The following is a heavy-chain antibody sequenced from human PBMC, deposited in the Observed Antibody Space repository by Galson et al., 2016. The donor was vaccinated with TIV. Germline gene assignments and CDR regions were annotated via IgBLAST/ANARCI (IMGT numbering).Heavy chain of an antibody. CDR3: ARGRGYCSTTSCYMDY. Sequence: SLRLSCANSGFSFQNYAIHWVRQAPGKGLEWVSGIDWNGENIGYGDSVKGRFTISRDNAKNSLYLQMNSLRAEDTAVYYCARGRGYCSTTSCYMDYWGQGTLVTVSS. CDR2: IDWNGENI. D-gene: IGHD2-2*02. V-gene: IGHV3-9*01. J-gene: IGHJ4*02. CDR1: GFSFQNYA.